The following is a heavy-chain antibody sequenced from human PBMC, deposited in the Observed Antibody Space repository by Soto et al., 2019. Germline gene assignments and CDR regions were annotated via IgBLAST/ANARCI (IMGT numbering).Heavy chain of an antibody. CDR1: GFTFSNFA. CDR3: AKAYSGSYPDFGH. J-gene: IGHJ4*02. D-gene: IGHD1-26*01. CDR2: IGGSGGRT. V-gene: IGHV3-23*01. Sequence: VGSLRLSCAASGFTFSNFAMSWVRQTPRKGLEWVSSIGGSGGRTDYAGSVKGRFAISRDNSKNTLYLQMNSPRADDTAVYYCAKAYSGSYPDFGHWGQGTLVTVSS.